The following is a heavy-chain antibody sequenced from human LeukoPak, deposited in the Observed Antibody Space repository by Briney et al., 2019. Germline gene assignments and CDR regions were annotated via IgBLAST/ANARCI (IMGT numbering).Heavy chain of an antibody. J-gene: IGHJ6*03. CDR2: ISYNGDGT. CDR3: ARGHFWSGYTYQDYFYYMDV. CDR1: GFSFSKFA. D-gene: IGHD3-3*02. V-gene: IGHV3-64*01. Sequence: PGGSLRLSCAASGFSFSKFAMHWVRQAPGRGLESVSGISYNGDGTYYANSVKGRFTISRDNSKKTLYLQVGSPRVEDMGVYYCARGHFWSGYTYQDYFYYMDVWGKGTAVTVSS.